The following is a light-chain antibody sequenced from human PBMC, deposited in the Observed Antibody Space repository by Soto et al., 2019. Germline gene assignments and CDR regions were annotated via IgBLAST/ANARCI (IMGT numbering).Light chain of an antibody. V-gene: IGLV1-44*01. CDR1: SSNIRSNT. CDR3: AAWDASLNGPV. J-gene: IGLJ1*01. Sequence: QSVLTQPPSASVAPGQRVTISCSGSSSNIRSNTVNWFQQLPGTAPKLLIYSNNQRPSGVPDRFSGSKSGTSASLAISGLLSEDEADYYCAAWDASLNGPVFGTGTKVTVL. CDR2: SNN.